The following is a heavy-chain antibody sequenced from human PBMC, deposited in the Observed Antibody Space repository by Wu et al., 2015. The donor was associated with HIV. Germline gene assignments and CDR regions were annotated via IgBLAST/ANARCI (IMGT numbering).Heavy chain of an antibody. Sequence: QVQLAQSGAEVKKPGASVKVSCKASGYTFTRYYMLWVRQAPGQGLEWMGWINPTSGGTNYAQNFQGRVTMTRDTSISTAYMELSSLRSDDTAAYYCARDHYYDSRGYYCLFDYWGQGTLVTVSS. J-gene: IGHJ4*02. D-gene: IGHD3-22*01. V-gene: IGHV1-2*02. CDR3: ARDHYYDSRGYYCLFDY. CDR2: INPTSGGT. CDR1: GYTFTRYY.